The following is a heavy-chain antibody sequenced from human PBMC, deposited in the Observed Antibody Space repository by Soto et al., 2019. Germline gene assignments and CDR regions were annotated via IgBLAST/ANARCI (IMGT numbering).Heavy chain of an antibody. J-gene: IGHJ6*02. Sequence: ASVKVSCKASGYTFTSYGISWVRQAPGQGLEWMGWISAYNGNTNYAQKLQGRVTMTTDTSTSTAYMELRSLRSDDTAVYYCARRDPIVAAGTSDYYGMDVWGQGTTVTASS. D-gene: IGHD6-13*01. CDR2: ISAYNGNT. CDR1: GYTFTSYG. V-gene: IGHV1-18*01. CDR3: ARRDPIVAAGTSDYYGMDV.